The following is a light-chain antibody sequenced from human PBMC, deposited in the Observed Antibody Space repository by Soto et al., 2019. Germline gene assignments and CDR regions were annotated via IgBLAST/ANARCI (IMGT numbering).Light chain of an antibody. J-gene: IGLJ3*02. CDR2: EVT. CDR1: SSDVGGYNY. CDR3: NSYAGNNNWV. V-gene: IGLV2-8*01. Sequence: QSALTQPRSASGSPGQSVTISCTGTSSDVGGYNYVSWYQQHPGKAPKLMIYEVTKRPSGVPDRFSGSKSGNTASLTVSGLQAEDEVDYYCNSYAGNNNWVFGGGTKLTVL.